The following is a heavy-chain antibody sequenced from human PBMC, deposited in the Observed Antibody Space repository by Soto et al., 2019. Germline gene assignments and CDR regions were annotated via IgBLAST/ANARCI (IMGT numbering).Heavy chain of an antibody. Sequence: QVQLQESGPGLVKPSETLSLTCTVSGGTISSWYWSWIRQPPGKGLEWIGYIYYSGSTNCNPSLTSRVTISVDTSKNQFSLKLSSVPAADTAVYYCARRYGSAIAYWGQGTLVTVSS. CDR2: IYYSGST. CDR1: GGTISSWY. D-gene: IGHD1-26*01. CDR3: ARRYGSAIAY. J-gene: IGHJ4*02. V-gene: IGHV4-59*08.